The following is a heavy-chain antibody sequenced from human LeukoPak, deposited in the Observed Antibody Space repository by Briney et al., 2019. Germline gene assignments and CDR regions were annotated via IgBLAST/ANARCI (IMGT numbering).Heavy chain of an antibody. V-gene: IGHV3-30*04. CDR3: ARDLLSQGSSWSLRDY. D-gene: IGHD6-13*01. Sequence: GGSLRLSCAASGFIFSKSAIHWVRQAPGKGLEWVAVISYDGRNKYYADSVKGRFTISRDNAKNTLYLQMNSLRAEDTAVYYCARDLLSQGSSWSLRDYWGQGTLVTVSS. J-gene: IGHJ4*02. CDR1: GFIFSKSA. CDR2: ISYDGRNK.